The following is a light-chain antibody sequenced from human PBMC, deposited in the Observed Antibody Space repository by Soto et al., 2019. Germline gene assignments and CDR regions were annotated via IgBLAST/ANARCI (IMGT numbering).Light chain of an antibody. CDR2: VEGSGSF. CDR1: SGHSSYI. Sequence: QSVLTQSSSASASLGSSVKLTCTLSSGHSSYIIAWHQQQPGKAPRYLMKVEGSGSFNKGSGVPDRFSGSSSGADRYLTISNVRFEDEADYYCETWDSNTWVFGGGTKLTVL. J-gene: IGLJ3*02. CDR3: ETWDSNTWV. V-gene: IGLV4-60*02.